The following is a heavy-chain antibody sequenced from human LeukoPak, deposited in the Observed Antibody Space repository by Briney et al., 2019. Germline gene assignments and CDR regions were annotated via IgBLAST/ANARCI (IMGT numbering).Heavy chain of an antibody. CDR2: ISSNRGST. J-gene: IGHJ4*02. D-gene: IGHD6-19*01. CDR3: ARDVSGSSPLDY. Sequence: GGSLRLSCAASGFTFSSYAMHWVRQAPGKGLEYVSAISSNRGSTYYANSVKGRFTISRDNSKNTLYLQMGSLRAEDMAVYYCARDVSGSSPLDYWGQGTLVTVSS. V-gene: IGHV3-64*01. CDR1: GFTFSSYA.